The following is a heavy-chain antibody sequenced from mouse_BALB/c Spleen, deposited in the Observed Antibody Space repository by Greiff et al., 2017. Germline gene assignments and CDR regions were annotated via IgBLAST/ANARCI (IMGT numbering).Heavy chain of an antibody. CDR1: GDSITSGY. J-gene: IGHJ4*01. V-gene: IGHV3-8*02. CDR3: ARSRGAMDY. CDR2: ISYSGST. Sequence: VQLQQSGPSLVKPSQTLSLTCSVTGDSITSGYWNWIRQFPGNKLEYMGYISYSGSTYYNPSLNSRSSITRDTSKNQYSLQLKSVTTEDTATYYCARSRGAMDYWGQGTSVTVSS.